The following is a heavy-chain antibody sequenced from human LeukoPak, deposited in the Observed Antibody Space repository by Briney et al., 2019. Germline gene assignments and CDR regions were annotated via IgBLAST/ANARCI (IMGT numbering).Heavy chain of an antibody. CDR3: ARVDTMVRGVILV. J-gene: IGHJ4*02. V-gene: IGHV4-30-2*01. CDR2: IYHSGST. D-gene: IGHD3-10*01. CDR1: GGSISSGGYY. Sequence: SETLSLTCTVSGGSISSGGYYWSWIRQPPGKGLEWIGYIYHSGSTYYNPSLKSRVTISVDTSKNQFSLKLSSVTAVDTAVYYCARVDTMVRGVILVWGRGTLVAVSS.